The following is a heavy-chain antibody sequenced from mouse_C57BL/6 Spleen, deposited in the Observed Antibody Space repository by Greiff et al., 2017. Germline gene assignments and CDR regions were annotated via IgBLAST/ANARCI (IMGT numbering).Heavy chain of an antibody. Sequence: DVMLVESGGGLVKPGGSLKLSCAASGFTFSSSAMSWVRQTPEKRLEWVATISAGGSYTYYQDKVQGRFTISRDNAKTNLYLQMSHLKSEDTAMYDCASGEGLITTVVGPCDVWGTGTTVTVSS. CDR2: ISAGGSYT. J-gene: IGHJ1*03. D-gene: IGHD1-1*01. CDR1: GFTFSSSA. V-gene: IGHV5-4*03. CDR3: ASGEGLITTVVGPCDV.